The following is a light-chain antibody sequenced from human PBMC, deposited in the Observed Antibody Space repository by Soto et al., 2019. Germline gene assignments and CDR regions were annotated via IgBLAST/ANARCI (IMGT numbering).Light chain of an antibody. CDR2: DVS. CDR1: SSDVGGYNY. CDR3: CSYAGSSTLV. Sequence: QSVLTQPASVSGSPGQSITISCTGTSSDVGGYNYVSWYQHHPGKAPKLMIYDVSKRPSGVSNRFSGSKSGNTASLTISGLQAEDEADYYCCSYAGSSTLVFGAGTKVTVL. V-gene: IGLV2-23*02. J-gene: IGLJ1*01.